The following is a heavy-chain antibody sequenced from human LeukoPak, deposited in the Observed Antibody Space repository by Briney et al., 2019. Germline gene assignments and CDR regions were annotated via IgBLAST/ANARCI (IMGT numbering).Heavy chain of an antibody. Sequence: GASVKVSCKASGGTFSSYAISWVRQAPGRGLEWMGGIIPIFGTANYAQKFQGRVTITADESTSTAYMELSSLRSEDTAVYYCARDYYDSSGYYPRYNGMDVWGQGTTVTVSS. CDR1: GGTFSSYA. CDR2: IIPIFGTA. CDR3: ARDYYDSSGYYPRYNGMDV. J-gene: IGHJ6*02. D-gene: IGHD3-22*01. V-gene: IGHV1-69*13.